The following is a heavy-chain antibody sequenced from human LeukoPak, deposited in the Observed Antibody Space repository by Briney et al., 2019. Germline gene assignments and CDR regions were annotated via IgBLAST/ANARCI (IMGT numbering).Heavy chain of an antibody. CDR3: AKNYYDSSGLFDY. J-gene: IGHJ4*02. CDR1: GFTFSSYS. Sequence: GGSLRLSCAASGFTFSSYSMNWVRQAPGKGLEWVSSISSSSSYIYYADSVKGRFTISRDNAKNSLHLQMNSLRAEDTAVYYCAKNYYDSSGLFDYWGQGTLVVVSS. CDR2: ISSSSSYI. V-gene: IGHV3-21*01. D-gene: IGHD3-22*01.